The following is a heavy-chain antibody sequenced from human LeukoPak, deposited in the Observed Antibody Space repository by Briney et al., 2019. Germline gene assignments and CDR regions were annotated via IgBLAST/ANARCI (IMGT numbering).Heavy chain of an antibody. Sequence: SQTLSLTCTVSGGSISSGDYYWSWIRQPPGKGLEWIGYICYSGSTYYNPSLKSRVTISVDTSKNQFSLKLSSVTAADTAVYYCARDQVGHYDSINWFDPWGQGTLVTVSS. CDR1: GGSISSGDYY. CDR2: ICYSGST. D-gene: IGHD3-3*01. V-gene: IGHV4-30-4*08. CDR3: ARDQVGHYDSINWFDP. J-gene: IGHJ5*02.